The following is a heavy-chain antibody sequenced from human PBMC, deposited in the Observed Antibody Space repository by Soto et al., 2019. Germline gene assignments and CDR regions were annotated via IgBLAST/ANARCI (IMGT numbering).Heavy chain of an antibody. CDR2: ISYDGGNK. D-gene: IGHD2-15*01. CDR3: AKENLDCSDGRCPIYYYHGMDV. Sequence: GESLRLSCAASGFTFRSYDMHWVRQAPGKGLEWVAVISYDGGNKYYADSVKGRFTISRDNSKNTLYLQINSLRAEDTAVYYCAKENLDCSDGRCPIYYYHGMDVCGQRSTVPVSS. V-gene: IGHV3-30*18. J-gene: IGHJ6*02. CDR1: GFTFRSYD.